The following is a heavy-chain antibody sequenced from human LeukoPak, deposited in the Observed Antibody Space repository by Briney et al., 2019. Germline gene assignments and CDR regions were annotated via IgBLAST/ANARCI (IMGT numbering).Heavy chain of an antibody. Sequence: GASVKVSCKASEGTFSSYAISWVRQAPGQGLEWMGGIIPIFGTANYAQKFQGRVTITTDESTSTAYMELSSLRSEDTAVYYCARGDTWIQSYRYYGMDVWGQGTTVTVSS. V-gene: IGHV1-69*05. J-gene: IGHJ6*02. CDR2: IIPIFGTA. CDR3: ARGDTWIQSYRYYGMDV. CDR1: EGTFSSYA. D-gene: IGHD5-18*01.